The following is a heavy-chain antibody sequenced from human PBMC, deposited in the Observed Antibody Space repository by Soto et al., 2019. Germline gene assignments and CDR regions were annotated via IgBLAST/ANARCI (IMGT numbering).Heavy chain of an antibody. V-gene: IGHV1-69*01. CDR2: IIPIFGTA. D-gene: IGHD2-21*02. CDR1: GGTFSSYA. CDR3: ARLCGGDCQGPYYFDY. J-gene: IGHJ4*02. Sequence: QVQLVQSGAEVKKPGSSVKVSCKASGGTFSSYAISWVRQAPGQGLEWMGGIIPIFGTANYAQKFQGRVTITAEQSTSTANMVLSSVRSEDTAVYYCARLCGGDCQGPYYFDYWGQGTLVTVSS.